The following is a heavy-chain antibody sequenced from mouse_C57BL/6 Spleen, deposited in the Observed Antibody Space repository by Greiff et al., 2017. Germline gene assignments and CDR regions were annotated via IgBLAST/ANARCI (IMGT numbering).Heavy chain of an antibody. CDR3: ARRGWLEAMDY. CDR2: IYPGDGDT. V-gene: IGHV1-82*01. D-gene: IGHD1-1*02. Sequence: VKLKQSGPELVKPGASVKISCKASGYAFSSSWMNWVKQRPGKGLEWIGRIYPGDGDTNYNGKFKGKATLTADKSSSTAYMQLSSLTAEDSAVYFCARRGWLEAMDYWGQGTSVTVSS. J-gene: IGHJ4*01. CDR1: GYAFSSSW.